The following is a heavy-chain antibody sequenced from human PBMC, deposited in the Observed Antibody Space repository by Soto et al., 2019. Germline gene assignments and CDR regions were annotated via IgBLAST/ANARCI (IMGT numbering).Heavy chain of an antibody. CDR1: GFTIGSYS. J-gene: IGHJ4*02. CDR2: ISGSSSNI. D-gene: IGHD5-12*01. Sequence: GGSLRLSCAASGFTIGSYSMHWVRQAPGKGLERVSYISGSSSNIYYADSVKGRFTISRDNAKNSLYLQMKSLRDEDTAVFYCARGRDGYNYYFGSWGQGTLVTVSS. CDR3: ARGRDGYNYYFGS. V-gene: IGHV3-48*02.